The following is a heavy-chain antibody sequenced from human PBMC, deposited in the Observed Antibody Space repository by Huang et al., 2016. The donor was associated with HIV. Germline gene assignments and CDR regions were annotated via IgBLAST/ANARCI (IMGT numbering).Heavy chain of an antibody. CDR2: NSPGDSDT. J-gene: IGHJ6*02. V-gene: IGHV5-51*01. CDR1: GYRFRSNW. D-gene: IGHD3-10*01. Sequence: EVQLVQSGAEVKKPGESLKISCKGSGYRFRSNWIGWVRQMPGKGLEWMGINSPGDSDTRYSPSFQGQVTISADKSINTAYLQWSSLKASDTAMYYCARLIGSPSFYYGLDVWGQGTTVTVSS. CDR3: ARLIGSPSFYYGLDV.